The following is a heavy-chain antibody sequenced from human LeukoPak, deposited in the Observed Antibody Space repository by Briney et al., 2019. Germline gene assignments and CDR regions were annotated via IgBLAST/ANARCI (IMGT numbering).Heavy chain of an antibody. CDR2: IYHSGST. J-gene: IGHJ4*02. CDR3: ARRRAVAGTWEVGYFDY. D-gene: IGHD6-19*01. V-gene: IGHV4-38-2*01. CDR1: GYSISSGYY. Sequence: PSETLSLTCAVSGYSISSGYYWGWIRQPPGKGLEWIGSIYHSGSTYYNPSLKSRVTISADTSKNQFSLKLSSVTAADTAVYYCARRRAVAGTWEVGYFDYWGQGILVTVSS.